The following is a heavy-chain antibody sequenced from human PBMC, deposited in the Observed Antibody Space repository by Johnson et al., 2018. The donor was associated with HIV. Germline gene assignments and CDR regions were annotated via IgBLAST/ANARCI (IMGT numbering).Heavy chain of an antibody. Sequence: QVQLVESGGGLVKPGGPLRLSCAASGFTFRDHYMSWIRQAPGKGLEWVADISTSGSTIYYADSVKGRFTISRDNAKNSLYLQMNSLGGEDTAVYYCAKDKGSSSWFDAFDIWGQGTMVTVSS. CDR3: AKDKGSSSWFDAFDI. CDR2: ISTSGSTI. V-gene: IGHV3-11*04. D-gene: IGHD6-13*01. J-gene: IGHJ3*02. CDR1: GFTFRDHY.